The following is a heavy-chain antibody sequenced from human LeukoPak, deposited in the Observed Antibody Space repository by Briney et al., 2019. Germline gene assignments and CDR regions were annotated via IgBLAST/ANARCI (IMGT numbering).Heavy chain of an antibody. V-gene: IGHV3-38-3*01. CDR2: ISGGST. J-gene: IGHJ3*02. D-gene: IGHD4-17*01. CDR1: GFTVSSNE. CDR3: ARPRAPVTRISSFDI. Sequence: GGSLRLSCAASGFTVSSNEMSWVRQAPGKGLEWVSSISGGSTYYADSRKGRFTISRDNSKNTLHLQMNSLRAEDTAVYYCARPRAPVTRISSFDIWGQGTMVTVSS.